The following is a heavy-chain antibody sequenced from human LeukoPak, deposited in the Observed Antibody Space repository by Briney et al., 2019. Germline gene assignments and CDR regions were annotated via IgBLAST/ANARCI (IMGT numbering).Heavy chain of an antibody. J-gene: IGHJ4*02. CDR1: GGSISSYY. CDR3: ARDRSGSYLFDY. D-gene: IGHD1-26*01. CDR2: IYYSGST. V-gene: IGHV4-59*01. Sequence: PSETLSLTCTVSGGSISSYYWSWIRQPPGKGLEWIGYIYYSGSTNYNPSLKSRVTISVDTSKNQFSLKLSSVTAADTAVYYCARDRSGSYLFDYWGRGTLVTVSS.